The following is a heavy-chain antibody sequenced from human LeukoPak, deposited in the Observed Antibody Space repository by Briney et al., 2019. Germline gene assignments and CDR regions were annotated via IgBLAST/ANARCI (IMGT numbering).Heavy chain of an antibody. D-gene: IGHD3-3*01. Sequence: PGGSLRLSCAASGFTVSSNYMSWVRQAPGKGLEWVSVIYSGGSTYYADSVKGRFTISRDNSKNTLYLQMNSLRAEDTAVYYCARVGGITIFGVVIDHYYMDVWGKGTTVTVSS. J-gene: IGHJ6*03. CDR2: IYSGGST. CDR3: ARVGGITIFGVVIDHYYMDV. CDR1: GFTVSSNY. V-gene: IGHV3-66*01.